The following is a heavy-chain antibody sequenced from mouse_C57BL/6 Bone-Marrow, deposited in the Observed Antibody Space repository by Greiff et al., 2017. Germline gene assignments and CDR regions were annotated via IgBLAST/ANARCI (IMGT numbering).Heavy chain of an antibody. D-gene: IGHD1-1*01. CDR2: IWWDDDK. V-gene: IGHV8-8*01. Sequence: QVTLKVSGPGILQPSQTLSLTCSFSGFSLSTFGMGVGWIRQPSGKGLEWLAHIWWDDDKYYNPALKSRLTISKDTSKNQVFLKIANVDTADTATYYCARIYYYGSSYGWYFDVWGTGTTVTVSS. CDR3: ARIYYYGSSYGWYFDV. CDR1: GFSLSTFGMG. J-gene: IGHJ1*03.